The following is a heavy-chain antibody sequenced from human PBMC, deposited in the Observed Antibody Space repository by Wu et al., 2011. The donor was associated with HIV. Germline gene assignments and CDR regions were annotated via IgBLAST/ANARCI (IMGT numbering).Heavy chain of an antibody. J-gene: IGHJ5*01. CDR1: GSTFSSYA. CDR3: ARGANYGDYVNNWFDS. Sequence: QVQLVQSGAEVKRPGSSVKVSCKASGSTFSSYAISWVRQAPGQGLEWMGRIIPIFGTANYAQKFQGRVTITADKSTSTAYMELSSLRSEDTAVYYCARGANYGDYVNNWFDSWGRGTLVTVSS. CDR2: IIPIFGTA. D-gene: IGHD4-17*01. V-gene: IGHV1-69*14.